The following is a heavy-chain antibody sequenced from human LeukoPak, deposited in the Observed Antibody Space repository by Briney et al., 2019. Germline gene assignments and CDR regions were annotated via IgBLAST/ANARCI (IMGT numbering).Heavy chain of an antibody. CDR1: GFTFSSFG. J-gene: IGHJ6*02. D-gene: IGHD2-15*01. V-gene: IGHV3-33*01. Sequence: GGSLRLSCAASGFTFSSFGIHWVRQAPGKGLEWVAIVWYDGSNKYYADSVKGRFTISRDNSKNTLYLQMNSLRAEYTAVYDCARDVVAATQTFSYGMEVWGQGTTVTVSS. CDR3: ARDVVAATQTFSYGMEV. CDR2: VWYDGSNK.